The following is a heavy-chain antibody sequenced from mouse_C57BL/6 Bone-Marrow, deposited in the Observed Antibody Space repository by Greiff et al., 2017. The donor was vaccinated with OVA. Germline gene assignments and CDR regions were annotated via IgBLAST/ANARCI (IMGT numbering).Heavy chain of an antibody. CDR3: TTMGFAY. J-gene: IGHJ3*01. Sequence: EVQLVESGAELVRPGASVKLSRTASGFNIKDDYMHWVKQRPEQGLEWIGWIDPENGDTEYASKFQGKATITADTSSNTAYLQLSSLTSEDTAVYYCTTMGFAYWGQGTLVTVSA. V-gene: IGHV14-4*01. CDR1: GFNIKDDY. CDR2: IDPENGDT.